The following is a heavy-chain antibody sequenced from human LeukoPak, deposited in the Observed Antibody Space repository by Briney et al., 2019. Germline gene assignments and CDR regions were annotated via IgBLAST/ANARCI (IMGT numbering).Heavy chain of an antibody. CDR2: ISYDGSNK. Sequence: PGRSLRLSCAASGFTFSSYAMHWVRQAPGKGLEWVAVISYDGSNKYYADSVKGRFTISRDNSKNTLYLQMNSLRAEDTAVYYCARDSSGWSGDDAFDIWGQGTMVTVSS. J-gene: IGHJ3*02. CDR3: ARDSSGWSGDDAFDI. D-gene: IGHD6-19*01. V-gene: IGHV3-30-3*01. CDR1: GFTFSSYA.